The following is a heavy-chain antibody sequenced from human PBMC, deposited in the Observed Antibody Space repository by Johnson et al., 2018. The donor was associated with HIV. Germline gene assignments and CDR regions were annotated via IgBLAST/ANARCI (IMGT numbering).Heavy chain of an antibody. CDR3: AKGDCGGESSGSHALDI. V-gene: IGHV3-30*18. Sequence: QVQLVESGGGVVQPGRSLRLSCAASGFTFSTYGMHWVRQAPGKGLEWVAVISYDGSNEYYVESVKGRFTISRDNSKNTLYLQMNSLRAEDTAVYYCAKGDCGGESSGSHALDIWGQGTMVTVSS. D-gene: IGHD3-22*01. CDR2: ISYDGSNE. J-gene: IGHJ3*02. CDR1: GFTFSTYG.